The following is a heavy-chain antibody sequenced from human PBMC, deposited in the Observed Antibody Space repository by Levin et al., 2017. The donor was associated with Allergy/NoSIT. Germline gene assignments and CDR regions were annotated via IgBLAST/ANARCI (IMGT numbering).Heavy chain of an antibody. CDR3: ARQQDSSPRGYFDY. CDR1: GGSISSGGYY. CDR2: ISHSGST. D-gene: IGHD6-13*01. J-gene: IGHJ4*02. V-gene: IGHV4-31*03. Sequence: PSETLSLTCSVSGGSISSGGYYWSWIRQHPGKGLEWIGYISHSGSTHYNPSLKSRVTISVDTSKTQFSLKLNSVTAADTAVYFCARQQDSSPRGYFDYWGPGTLVTVSS.